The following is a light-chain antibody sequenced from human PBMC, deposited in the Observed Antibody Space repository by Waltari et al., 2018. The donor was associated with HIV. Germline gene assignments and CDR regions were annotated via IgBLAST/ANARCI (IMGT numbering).Light chain of an antibody. CDR3: QQYNNWPQT. J-gene: IGKJ1*01. V-gene: IGKV3-15*01. Sequence: ETMMTQSPATLSVSPGERATLSCRASQSVSSNLVWYQQKPGQAPRLLIYGASTRATAIPARVSGSGSGTDFTLTISSLQSEDIAIYYCQQYNNWPQTFGQGTKVEIK. CDR2: GAS. CDR1: QSVSSN.